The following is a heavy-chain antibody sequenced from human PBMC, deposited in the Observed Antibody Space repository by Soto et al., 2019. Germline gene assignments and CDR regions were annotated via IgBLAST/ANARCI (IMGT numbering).Heavy chain of an antibody. D-gene: IGHD4-17*01. CDR2: IYTGGST. CDR3: ARAYGGNPALFDP. CDR1: RFTVSSTY. V-gene: IGHV3-53*01. Sequence: GGSLRLSCAASRFTVSSTYMSWVRQAPGKGLEWVSVIYTGGSTYYADSVKGRFTFSRDNSKNTLYLQMNSLRAEDTAVYYCARAYGGNPALFDPWGQGTLVTVSS. J-gene: IGHJ5*02.